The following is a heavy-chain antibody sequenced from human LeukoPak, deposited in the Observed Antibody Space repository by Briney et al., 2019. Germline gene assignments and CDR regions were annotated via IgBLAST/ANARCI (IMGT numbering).Heavy chain of an antibody. V-gene: IGHV1-69*01. CDR1: GGTFSSYG. CDR2: IIPIFGTA. D-gene: IGHD2-15*01. J-gene: IGHJ6*04. Sequence: ASVRVSCKASGGTFSSYGISWVRQAPGQGLEWMGGIIPIFGTANYAQKFQGRVTITADESTSTAYMELSSLRSEDTAVYYCARYCSGGSCPYYYYGMDVWGKGTTVTVSS. CDR3: ARYCSGGSCPYYYYGMDV.